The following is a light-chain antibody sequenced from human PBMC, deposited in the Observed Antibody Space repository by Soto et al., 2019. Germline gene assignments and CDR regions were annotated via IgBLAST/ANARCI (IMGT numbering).Light chain of an antibody. Sequence: EIVITYSPGTRSVAGGERAALSCRASQSVSSNLAWYQQKPGQAPSLLIYGASTRATGTPARFSGSGSGTEFTLTISSLQSEDFAVYYCQQYIRWPLTFGGGTKVDIK. CDR1: QSVSSN. CDR3: QQYIRWPLT. J-gene: IGKJ4*01. CDR2: GAS. V-gene: IGKV3-15*01.